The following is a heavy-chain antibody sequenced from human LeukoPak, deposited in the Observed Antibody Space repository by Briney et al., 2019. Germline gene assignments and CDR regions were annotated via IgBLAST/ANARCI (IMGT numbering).Heavy chain of an antibody. D-gene: IGHD4-23*01. CDR2: IWFDGSNK. CDR1: GFTFSSYG. CDR3: ARGLGTLPPGGY. J-gene: IGHJ4*02. V-gene: IGHV3-33*08. Sequence: GRSLRLSCAASGFTFSSYGMHWVRQAPGKGLEWVAVIWFDGSNKYYADSVKGRFTISRDNSKNTLYLQMNSLSAEDTAVYYCARGLGTLPPGGYWGQGTLVTVSS.